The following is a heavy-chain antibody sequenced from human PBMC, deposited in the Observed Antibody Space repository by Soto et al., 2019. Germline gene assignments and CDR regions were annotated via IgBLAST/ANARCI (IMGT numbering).Heavy chain of an antibody. Sequence: QVQLVESGGGVVQPGGSLNLACVASGFTVGTTGMHWVRQAPGKGLEWVAMISHSGTSKQYGDSVQGRFTVSRDDAKNTLYLQMSSLRPEDTDTYHCATDWGSGGWFNWFHPWGQGVQVTVSS. V-gene: IGHV3-30*03. D-gene: IGHD6-19*01. CDR2: ISHSGTSK. CDR3: ATDWGSGGWFNWFHP. CDR1: GFTVGTTG. J-gene: IGHJ5*02.